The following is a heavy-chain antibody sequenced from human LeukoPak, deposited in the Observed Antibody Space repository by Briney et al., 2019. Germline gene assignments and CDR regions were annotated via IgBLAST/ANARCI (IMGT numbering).Heavy chain of an antibody. V-gene: IGHV3-30*18. CDR2: ISYDGSNK. CDR1: GFTFSSYG. J-gene: IGHJ4*02. Sequence: GSLLLSCAASGFTFSSYGMHWVRPAPGKGLEWVAVISYDGSNKYYADSVKGRFTISRYNSKNTLYLQMNSLRAEDTAVYYCANLLRWEPYWGQGTLVTVSS. D-gene: IGHD4-23*01. CDR3: ANLLRWEPY.